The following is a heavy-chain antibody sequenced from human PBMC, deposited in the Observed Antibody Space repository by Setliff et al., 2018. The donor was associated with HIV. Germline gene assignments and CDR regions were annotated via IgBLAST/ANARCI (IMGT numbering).Heavy chain of an antibody. J-gene: IGHJ3*02. CDR3: ARDRILWFGELSGAFDI. V-gene: IGHV7-4-1*04. D-gene: IGHD3-10*01. CDR2: INTNTGNP. Sequence: GASVKVSCKASGYTFTSYAMNWVRQAPGQGLEWMGWINTNTGNPTYAQGFTGRFVFSLDTSVSMAYLQISSLKAEDTAVYYCARDRILWFGELSGAFDIWGQGTMVTVSS. CDR1: GYTFTSYA.